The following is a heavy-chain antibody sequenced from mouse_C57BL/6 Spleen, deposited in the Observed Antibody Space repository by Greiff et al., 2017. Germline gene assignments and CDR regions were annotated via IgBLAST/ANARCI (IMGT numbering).Heavy chain of an antibody. CDR2: INPGSGGT. J-gene: IGHJ3*01. D-gene: IGHD2-4*01. CDR1: GYAFTNYL. CDR3: ARSWDYAWFAY. Sequence: VQLQESGAELVRPGTSVKVSCKASGYAFTNYLIEWVKQRPGQGLEWIGVINPGSGGTNYNEKFKGKATLTADKSSSTAYMQLSSLTSEDSAVYFCARSWDYAWFAYWGQGTLVTVSA. V-gene: IGHV1-54*01.